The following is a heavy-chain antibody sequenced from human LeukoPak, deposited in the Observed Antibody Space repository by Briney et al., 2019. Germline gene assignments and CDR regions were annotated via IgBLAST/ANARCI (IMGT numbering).Heavy chain of an antibody. CDR2: IYSGGST. Sequence: GGSLRLSCAASGFTVSSNYMSWVRQAPGKGLEWVSVIYSGGSTYYADSVKGRFTISRDNSKNTLYLQMNSLRAEDTAVYYCARAQTMVRGVIITGGAFDIRGQGTMVTVSS. D-gene: IGHD3-10*01. V-gene: IGHV3-53*01. J-gene: IGHJ3*02. CDR1: GFTVSSNY. CDR3: ARAQTMVRGVIITGGAFDI.